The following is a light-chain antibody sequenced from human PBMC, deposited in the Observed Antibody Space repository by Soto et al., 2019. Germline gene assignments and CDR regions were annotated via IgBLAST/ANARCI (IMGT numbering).Light chain of an antibody. CDR3: QQYDNLPIT. Sequence: DIQMTQSPSSLSASVGDRVTITCQASQDISNYLNWYQQKPGKAPKLLIYDASNLETGVPSRFSGGGSGTDFTFTISSLQPEDIETYYCQQYDNLPITFGQATRLEIK. V-gene: IGKV1-33*01. CDR1: QDISNY. J-gene: IGKJ5*01. CDR2: DAS.